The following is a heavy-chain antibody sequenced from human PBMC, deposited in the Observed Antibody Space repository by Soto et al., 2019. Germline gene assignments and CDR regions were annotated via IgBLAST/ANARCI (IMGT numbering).Heavy chain of an antibody. CDR1: GGSFSGYY. V-gene: IGHV4-34*01. CDR2: INHSGST. Sequence: QVQLQQWGAGLLKPSETLSLTCAVYGGSFSGYYWSWIRQPPGKGLEWIGEINHSGSTNYNPSLKSRVTISVDTSKNQFSLKLSSVTAADTAVYYCARGRDIVATIWSTYYFDYWGQGTLVTVSS. CDR3: ARGRDIVATIWSTYYFDY. D-gene: IGHD5-12*01. J-gene: IGHJ4*02.